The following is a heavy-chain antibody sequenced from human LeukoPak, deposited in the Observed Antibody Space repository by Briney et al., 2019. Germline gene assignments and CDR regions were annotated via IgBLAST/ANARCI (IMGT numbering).Heavy chain of an antibody. D-gene: IGHD5-24*01. CDR3: ARPSRGIRWLQSLDY. CDR2: ISAYNGNT. CDR1: GGTFSSYA. J-gene: IGHJ4*02. Sequence: GSSVKVSCKASGGTFSSYAISWVRQAPGQGLEWMGWISAYNGNTNYAQKLQGRVTMTTDTSTSTAYMELRSLRSEDTAVYYCARPSRGIRWLQSLDYWGQGTLVTVSS. V-gene: IGHV1-18*01.